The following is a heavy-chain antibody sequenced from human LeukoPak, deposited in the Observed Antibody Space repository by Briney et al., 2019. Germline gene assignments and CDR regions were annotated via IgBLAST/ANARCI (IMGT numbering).Heavy chain of an antibody. J-gene: IGHJ5*02. Sequence: PSQTLSLTCTVSGGSISRGGYYWSWIRQHPGKGLEWIGYISYSGSTYYNPSLKSRINISVDTSKNQSSLKLSSVTAADTAVYCCAGERIAARGGNWFDPWGQGTLVTVSS. CDR1: GGSISRGGYY. D-gene: IGHD6-6*01. CDR3: AGERIAARGGNWFDP. V-gene: IGHV4-31*03. CDR2: ISYSGST.